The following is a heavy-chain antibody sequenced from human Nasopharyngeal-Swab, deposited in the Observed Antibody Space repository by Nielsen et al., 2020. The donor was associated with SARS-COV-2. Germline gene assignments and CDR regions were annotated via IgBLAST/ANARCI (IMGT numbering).Heavy chain of an antibody. CDR3: AATTVVTYFDY. V-gene: IGHV4-59*08. J-gene: IGHJ4*02. Sequence: SETLSLTCTVSGGSISSYYWSWIQQPPGKGLEWIGYIYYSGSTNYNPSLKSRVTISVDTSKNQFSLKLSSVTAADTAVYYCAATTVVTYFDYWGQGTLVTVSS. D-gene: IGHD4-23*01. CDR1: GGSISSYY. CDR2: IYYSGST.